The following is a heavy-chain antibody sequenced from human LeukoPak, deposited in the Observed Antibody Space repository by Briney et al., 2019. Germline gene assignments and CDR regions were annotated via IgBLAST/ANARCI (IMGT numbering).Heavy chain of an antibody. CDR1: GGSISSGGYY. J-gene: IGHJ4*02. CDR2: IYHSGRT. D-gene: IGHD2-2*01. V-gene: IGHV4-30-2*03. CDR3: ARLRVVVPAATLYYFDY. Sequence: SETLSLTCAVSGGSISSGGYYGSWVRQPPGKGVERVGYIYHSGRTYYNPSLKSRVTISVDTSKNQFSLKLTSVTAADTAVYYCARLRVVVPAATLYYFDYWGQGTLVTVSS.